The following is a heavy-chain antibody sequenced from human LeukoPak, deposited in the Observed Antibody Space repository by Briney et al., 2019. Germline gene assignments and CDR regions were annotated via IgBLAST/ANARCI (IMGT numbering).Heavy chain of an antibody. CDR1: GGSISSSSYY. CDR3: ARGGLGRDWFDP. CDR2: IYYSGST. J-gene: IGHJ5*02. V-gene: IGHV4-39*01. D-gene: IGHD3-16*01. Sequence: SETLSLTCTVSGGSISSSSYYWGWIRQPPGTGLEWIGSIYYSGSTYYNPSLKSRVTISVDTSKNQFSLKLSSVTAADTAVYYCARGGLGRDWFDPWGQGTLVTVSS.